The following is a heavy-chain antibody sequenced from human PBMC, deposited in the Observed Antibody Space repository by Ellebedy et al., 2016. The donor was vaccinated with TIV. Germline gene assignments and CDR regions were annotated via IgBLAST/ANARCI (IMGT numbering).Heavy chain of an antibody. V-gene: IGHV3-21*01. CDR2: ISSSNHYI. CDR3: VKARDGGGSVDY. Sequence: GESLKISCAASGFTFSSYSMNWVRQAPGKGLEWVSSISSSNHYIYYADSVKGRFTISRDNAKNSLYLQMNSLRAEDTAVYYCVKARDGGGSVDYWGQGTLVTVSS. CDR1: GFTFSSYS. J-gene: IGHJ4*02. D-gene: IGHD5-24*01.